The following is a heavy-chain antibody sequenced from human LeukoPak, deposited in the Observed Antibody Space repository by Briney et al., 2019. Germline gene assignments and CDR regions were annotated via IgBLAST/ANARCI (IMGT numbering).Heavy chain of an antibody. CDR3: ARGERDILTGYFDY. V-gene: IGHV1-69*06. J-gene: IGHJ4*02. CDR2: IIPIFGTA. CDR1: GYTFTSYG. D-gene: IGHD3-9*01. Sequence: ASVKVSCKASGYTFTSYGISWVRQAPGQGLEWMGGIIPIFGTANYAQKFQGRVTITADKSTSTAYMELSSLRSEDTAVYYCARGERDILTGYFDYWGQGTLVTVSS.